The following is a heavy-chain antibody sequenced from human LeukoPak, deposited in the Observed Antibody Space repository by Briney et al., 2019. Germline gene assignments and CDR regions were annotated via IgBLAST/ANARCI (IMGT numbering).Heavy chain of an antibody. Sequence: HPGGSLRLSCAASGFTVSSHFLSWVRQAPGKGLEWASIIYSDGTTHYADSVRGRFAISRDTSRNTVFLQMNSLRVDDTAIYYCARALTITTNFDCWGQGTLVTVSS. CDR2: IYSDGTT. J-gene: IGHJ4*02. CDR3: ARALTITTNFDC. CDR1: GFTVSSHF. V-gene: IGHV3-53*01. D-gene: IGHD4-11*01.